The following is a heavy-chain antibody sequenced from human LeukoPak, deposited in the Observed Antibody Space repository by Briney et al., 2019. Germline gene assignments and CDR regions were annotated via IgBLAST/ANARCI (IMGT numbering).Heavy chain of an antibody. CDR3: AKVGHKGGYFDY. CDR2: ISGSGGST. Sequence: GGSLRLSCAASGFTFNAYGMSWVRQAPGKGLEWVSAISGSGGSTYYADSVKGRFTISRDNSKNTLYLQMNSLRAEDTAVYYCAKVGHKGGYFDYWGQGTLVTVSS. D-gene: IGHD3-16*01. J-gene: IGHJ4*02. V-gene: IGHV3-23*01. CDR1: GFTFNAYG.